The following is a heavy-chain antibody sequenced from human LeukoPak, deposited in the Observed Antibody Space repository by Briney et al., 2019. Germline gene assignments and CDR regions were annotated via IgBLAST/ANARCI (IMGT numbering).Heavy chain of an antibody. V-gene: IGHV1-18*01. CDR1: GYTFTSYG. Sequence: ASVKVSCKASGYTFTSYGISWVRQAPGQGLEWMGWISVYNGNTNYAQKLQGRVTMTRNTSISTAYMELSSLRSEDTAVYYCARGGSFHDYWGQGTLVTVSS. D-gene: IGHD1-26*01. CDR3: ARGGSFHDY. CDR2: ISVYNGNT. J-gene: IGHJ4*02.